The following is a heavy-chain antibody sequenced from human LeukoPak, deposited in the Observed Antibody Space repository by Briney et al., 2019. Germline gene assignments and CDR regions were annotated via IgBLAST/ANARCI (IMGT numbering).Heavy chain of an antibody. Sequence: PSQTLSLTCTVSGGSISSGGYYWSWIRQHPGKGLEGIGYIYYSGSTYYNPSLKSRVTISVDTSKNQFSLKLSSVTAADTAVYYCARFYYYDILTGYYGGDYFDYWGQGTLVTVSS. J-gene: IGHJ4*02. D-gene: IGHD3-9*01. CDR1: GGSISSGGYY. V-gene: IGHV4-31*03. CDR3: ARFYYYDILTGYYGGDYFDY. CDR2: IYYSGST.